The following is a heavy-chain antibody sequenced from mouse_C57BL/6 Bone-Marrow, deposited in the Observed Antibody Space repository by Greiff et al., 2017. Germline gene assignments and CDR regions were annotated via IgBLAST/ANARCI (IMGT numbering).Heavy chain of an antibody. D-gene: IGHD3-3*01. CDR1: GFTFTDYY. V-gene: IGHV7-3*01. J-gene: IGHJ2*01. CDR3: ARSPNSLGDY. CDR2: IRNKANGYTT. Sequence: EVKVVESGGGLVQPGGSLSLSCAASGFTFTDYYMSWVRQPPGKALEWLGFIRNKANGYTTEYSASVKGRFTISRDNSQSILYLQMNALRAEDSATYYCARSPNSLGDYWGQGTTLTVSS.